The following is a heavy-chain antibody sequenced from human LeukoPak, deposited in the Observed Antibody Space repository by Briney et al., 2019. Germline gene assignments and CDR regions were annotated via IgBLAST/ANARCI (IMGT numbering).Heavy chain of an antibody. CDR3: ARGDGSSGYCTKLDY. Sequence: PGGSLRLSCAASGFTFSSFETNWVRQAPGKGLEWASYISSSGSTVYYADSVKGRFTVSRDNAKNSLYLQMNSLRAEDTAVYYCARGDGSSGYCTKLDYWGQGTLVTVSS. CDR2: ISSSGSTV. D-gene: IGHD3-22*01. V-gene: IGHV3-48*03. J-gene: IGHJ4*02. CDR1: GFTFSSFE.